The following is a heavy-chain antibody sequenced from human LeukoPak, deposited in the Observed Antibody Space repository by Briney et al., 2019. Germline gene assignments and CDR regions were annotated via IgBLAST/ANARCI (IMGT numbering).Heavy chain of an antibody. CDR1: GGTFFSYA. J-gene: IGHJ4*02. Sequence: SVKVSCKASGGTFFSYAISWVRQAPGQGLEWMGGIIPLFGTANYAQKFQGRVTITADESTSTAYMELSSLRSEDTAVYYCASGYCSSTSCYVSGYYFDYWGQGTLVTVSS. D-gene: IGHD2-2*03. CDR2: IIPLFGTA. CDR3: ASGYCSSTSCYVSGYYFDY. V-gene: IGHV1-69*13.